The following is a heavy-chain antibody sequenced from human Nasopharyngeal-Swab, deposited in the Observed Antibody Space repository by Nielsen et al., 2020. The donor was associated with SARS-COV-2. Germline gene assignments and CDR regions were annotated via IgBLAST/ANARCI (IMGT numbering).Heavy chain of an antibody. J-gene: IGHJ6*02. D-gene: IGHD5-18*01. CDR2: ISSSSSYI. CDR3: ARYGGYSYGYPWYYYGMDV. Sequence: GESLKISCAASGFTFSSYSMNWVRQAPGKGLEWVSSISSSSSYIYYADSVKGRFTISRDNAKNSLYPQMNSLRAEDTAVYYCARYGGYSYGYPWYYYGMDVWGQGTTVTVSS. CDR1: GFTFSSYS. V-gene: IGHV3-21*04.